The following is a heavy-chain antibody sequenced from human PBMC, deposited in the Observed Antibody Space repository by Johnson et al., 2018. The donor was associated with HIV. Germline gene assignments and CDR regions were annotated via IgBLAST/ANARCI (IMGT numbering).Heavy chain of an antibody. V-gene: IGHV3-33*06. J-gene: IGHJ3*02. D-gene: IGHD1-26*01. CDR3: AKDPVGATWAFDI. CDR2: IWYDGSNE. Sequence: QMLLVESGGGVVQPGTSLRLSCVASGFTFNSYAMHWVRQAPGKGLEWLSVIWYDGSNEYYADSVKGRFTISRDNSKNTLYLHMSSLRLEDTAVYYCAKDPVGATWAFDIWGQGTMVTVSS. CDR1: GFTFNSYA.